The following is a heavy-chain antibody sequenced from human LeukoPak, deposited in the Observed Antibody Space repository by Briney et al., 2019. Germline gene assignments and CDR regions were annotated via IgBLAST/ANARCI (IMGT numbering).Heavy chain of an antibody. CDR2: IYYSGST. V-gene: IGHV4-30-4*01. Sequence: SETLSLTCTVSGGSISSGDYYWSWIRQPPGRGLEWIRYIYYSGSTYYNPSLKSRVTISVDTSKNQFSLKLSSVTAADTAVYYCATVHDYGDYPVSYFDYWGQGTLVTVSS. CDR1: GGSISSGDYY. J-gene: IGHJ4*02. CDR3: ATVHDYGDYPVSYFDY. D-gene: IGHD4-17*01.